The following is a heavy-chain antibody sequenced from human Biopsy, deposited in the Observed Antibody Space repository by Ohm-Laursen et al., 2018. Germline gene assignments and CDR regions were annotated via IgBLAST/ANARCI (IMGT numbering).Heavy chain of an antibody. CDR3: ARHPTGFWFDP. CDR2: IYNTETT. CDR1: GFSLNTNYY. V-gene: IGHV4-38-2*01. Sequence: TLSLTCVVSGFSLNTNYYWGWIRQSPGKGLEWIGSIYNTETTFYNPSLKSRVTISFDTSTNQFSLKVSSVTAADTALYFCARHPTGFWFDPWGHGTLVTVSS. J-gene: IGHJ5*02.